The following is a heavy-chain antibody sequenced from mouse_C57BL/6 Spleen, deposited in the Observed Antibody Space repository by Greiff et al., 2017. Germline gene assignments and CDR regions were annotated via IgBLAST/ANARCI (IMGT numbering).Heavy chain of an antibody. J-gene: IGHJ4*01. Sequence: QVQLQQPGAELVKPGASVKVSCKASGYTFTSYWMHWVKQRPGQGLEWIGRIHPSDSDTNYNQKFKGKATFTADTSSNTAYMQLSSLTTEDSAIYYCARTLYYGSSQGDYWGQGTSVTVSS. CDR2: IHPSDSDT. CDR1: GYTFTSYW. D-gene: IGHD1-1*01. V-gene: IGHV1-74*01. CDR3: ARTLYYGSSQGDY.